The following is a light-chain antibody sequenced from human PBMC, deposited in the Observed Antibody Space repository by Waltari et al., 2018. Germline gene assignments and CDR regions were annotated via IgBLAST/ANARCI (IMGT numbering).Light chain of an antibody. CDR1: QSVSSN. CDR3: QQYNNWPPWT. V-gene: IGKV3-15*01. Sequence: EIVMTQSPATLSVSPGGRATLSCRASQSVSSNLAWYQQKPGQAARLLIYGASTRATGIPARFSGSGSGTEFTLTISSLPSEDFAVYYCQQYNNWPPWTFGQGTKVEIK. CDR2: GAS. J-gene: IGKJ1*01.